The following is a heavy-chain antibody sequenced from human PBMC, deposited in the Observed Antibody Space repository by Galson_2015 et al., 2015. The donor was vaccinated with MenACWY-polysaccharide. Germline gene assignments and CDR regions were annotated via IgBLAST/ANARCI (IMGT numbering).Heavy chain of an antibody. V-gene: IGHV3-23*01. J-gene: IGHJ4*02. D-gene: IGHD7-27*01. CDR1: GFTFNRFS. Sequence: SLRLSCAASGFTFNRFSMSWVRQAPMKGLEWVSGIGATGGDTHYADPVKGRFSISRDNSKNTLFLQMNSLRAEDTAIYYCARDRITGDSRCEFDFWGQGIMVTVSA. CDR2: IGATGGDT. CDR3: ARDRITGDSRCEFDF.